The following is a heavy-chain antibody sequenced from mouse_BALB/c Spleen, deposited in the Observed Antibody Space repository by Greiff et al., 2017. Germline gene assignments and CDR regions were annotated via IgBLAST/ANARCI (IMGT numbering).Heavy chain of an antibody. V-gene: IGHV14-3*02. CDR2: IDPANGNT. CDR3: ARTEFAY. Sequence: EVKLEESGAELVKPGASVKLSCTASGFNIKDTYMHWVQQRPEPGLEWIGRIDPANGNTKYAPKFQGKATITADTSSNTAYLQLSSLTSEDTAVYYCARTEFAYWGQGTLVTVSA. J-gene: IGHJ3*01. CDR1: GFNIKDTY.